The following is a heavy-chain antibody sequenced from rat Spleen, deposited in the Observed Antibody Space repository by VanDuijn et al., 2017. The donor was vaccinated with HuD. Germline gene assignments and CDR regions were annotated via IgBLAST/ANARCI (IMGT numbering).Heavy chain of an antibody. CDR3: TTGLQ. V-gene: IGHV5-27*01. J-gene: IGHJ2*01. CDR2: ISPSGGST. CDR1: GFTFSDYY. D-gene: IGHD1-1*01. Sequence: EVQLVESDGGLVQPGRSLKLSCAASGFTFSDYYMAWVRQAPTKGLEWVASISPSGGSTYYPDSVKGRFAISRDNAKNTLYLQMDSLRSEDTATYYCTTGLQWGQGVMVTVSS.